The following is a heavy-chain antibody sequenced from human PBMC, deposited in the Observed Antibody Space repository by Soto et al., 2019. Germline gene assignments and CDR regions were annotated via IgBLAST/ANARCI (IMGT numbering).Heavy chain of an antibody. CDR1: SGSISSSNW. J-gene: IGHJ6*03. V-gene: IGHV4-4*02. D-gene: IGHD4-17*01. CDR3: ARAPTVTTGYYYMDV. CDR2: IYHSGST. Sequence: SETLSLTCAFSSGSISSSNWWIWVRQPPGKGLEWIGEIYHSGSTNYNPSLKSRVTISVDKSKNQFSLKLSSVTAADTAVYYCARAPTVTTGYYYMDVWGKGTTVTVSS.